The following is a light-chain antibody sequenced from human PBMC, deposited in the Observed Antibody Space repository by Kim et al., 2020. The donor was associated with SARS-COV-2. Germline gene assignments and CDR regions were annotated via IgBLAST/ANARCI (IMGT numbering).Light chain of an antibody. CDR1: SSNIGAPYD. Sequence: QSVLTQPPSVSGAPGQRVTISCTGNSSNIGAPYDVHWYQQLPGTAPKVLIYGNSNRPSGDPDRFSASKSGTSASLAITGLQAEDEADYYCQSYDSSLSGWVFGGGTKLTVL. J-gene: IGLJ3*02. CDR2: GNS. CDR3: QSYDSSLSGWV. V-gene: IGLV1-40*01.